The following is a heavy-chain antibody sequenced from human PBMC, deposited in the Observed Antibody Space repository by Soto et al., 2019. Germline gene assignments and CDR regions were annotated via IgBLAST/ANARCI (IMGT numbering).Heavy chain of an antibody. CDR3: VRGVAGYYYYGMDV. D-gene: IGHD2-21*01. V-gene: IGHV1-2*04. CDR1: GYTFTDYY. CDR2: INPSSGGT. J-gene: IGHJ6*02. Sequence: ASVKVSCKSSGYTFTDYYIHWVRQAPGQGLEWMGWINPSSGGTKFAQNFQGWVILTRDTSINTAYMEMTRLRSDDTAVYYCVRGVAGYYYYGMDVWGQGTTVTVSS.